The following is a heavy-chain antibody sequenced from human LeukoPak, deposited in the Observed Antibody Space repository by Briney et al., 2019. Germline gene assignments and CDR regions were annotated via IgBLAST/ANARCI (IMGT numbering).Heavy chain of an antibody. V-gene: IGHV3-30*19. CDR1: GFTFSSYG. D-gene: IGHD5-24*01. CDR2: ISYDGSNK. Sequence: GGSLRLSCAASGFTFSSYGMHWVRQAPGKGLEGVAVISYDGSNKYYADSVKGRFTISRDNSKNTLYLQMNGLRAEDTAVYYCARDPRDGYNYFDYWGQGTLVTVSS. CDR3: ARDPRDGYNYFDY. J-gene: IGHJ4*02.